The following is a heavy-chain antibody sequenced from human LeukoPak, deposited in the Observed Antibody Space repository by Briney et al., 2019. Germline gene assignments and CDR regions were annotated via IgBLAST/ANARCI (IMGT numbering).Heavy chain of an antibody. J-gene: IGHJ4*02. CDR1: GYTFSGYY. D-gene: IGHD5-18*01. V-gene: IGHV1-2*02. CDR3: ARVAEGTSMIDY. Sequence: ASVKVSCKASGYTFSGYYIHWVRQAPGQGLEWMGWINPNSGGTNYAQKFQGRVTMTRDTSISTAYMELSRLRSDDTAVYYCARVAEGTSMIDYWSQGTLVTVSS. CDR2: INPNSGGT.